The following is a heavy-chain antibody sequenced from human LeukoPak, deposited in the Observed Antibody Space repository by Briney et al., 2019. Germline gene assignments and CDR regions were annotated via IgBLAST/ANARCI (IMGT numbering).Heavy chain of an antibody. CDR1: DGSISDYFSPYY. V-gene: IGHV4-59*12. D-gene: IGHD4-17*01. Sequence: SETLSLTCAVSDGSISDYFSPYYWTWIRQPPGKGLEWIGYIYYSGSTNYSPSFKSRVTILADTSKNQFSLKLSSVTAADTAVYYCAREASHGADQLFDYWGQGILVTVSS. CDR3: AREASHGADQLFDY. CDR2: IYYSGST. J-gene: IGHJ4*02.